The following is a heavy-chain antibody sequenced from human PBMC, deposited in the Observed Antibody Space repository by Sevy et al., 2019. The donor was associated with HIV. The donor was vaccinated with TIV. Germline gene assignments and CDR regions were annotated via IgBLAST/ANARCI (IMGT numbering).Heavy chain of an antibody. V-gene: IGHV4-30-4*01. CDR3: TGIAARRNGYYFDY. CDR1: GGSISSGDYY. CDR2: TYYSGST. D-gene: IGHD6-6*01. Sequence: SETLSLTCTVSGGSISSGDYYWSWIRQPPGKGLEWIGYTYYSGSTYYNPSLKSRVTISVDTSKNQFSLKLSSVTAADTAVYYCTGIAARRNGYYFDYWGQGTLVTVSS. J-gene: IGHJ4*02.